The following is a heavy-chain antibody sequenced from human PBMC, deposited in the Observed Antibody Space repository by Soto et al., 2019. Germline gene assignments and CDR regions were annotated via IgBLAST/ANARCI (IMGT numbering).Heavy chain of an antibody. Sequence: PSETLSLTCTVSGGSISSSSYYWGWIRQPPGKGLEWIGSIYYSGSTYYNPSLKSRVTISVDTSKNQFSLKLSSVTAADTAVYYCARWELETNYYYYGMDVWGQGTTVTVSS. J-gene: IGHJ6*02. CDR2: IYYSGST. D-gene: IGHD1-26*01. V-gene: IGHV4-39*01. CDR1: GGSISSSSYY. CDR3: ARWELETNYYYYGMDV.